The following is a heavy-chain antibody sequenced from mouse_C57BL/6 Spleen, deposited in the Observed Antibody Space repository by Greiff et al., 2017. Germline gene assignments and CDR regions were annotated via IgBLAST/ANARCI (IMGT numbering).Heavy chain of an antibody. Sequence: EVQGVESGGGLVKPGGSLKLSCAASGFTFSDYGMHWVRQAPEKGLEWVAYISSGSSTLYYADTVKGRVTISRDNAKNTLFLQMTSLRSEDTAMYYCARRSNYSCYYATDYWGQGTSATVSS. J-gene: IGHJ4*01. V-gene: IGHV5-17*01. CDR3: ARRSNYSCYYATDY. D-gene: IGHD2-5*01. CDR1: GFTFSDYG. CDR2: ISSGSSTL.